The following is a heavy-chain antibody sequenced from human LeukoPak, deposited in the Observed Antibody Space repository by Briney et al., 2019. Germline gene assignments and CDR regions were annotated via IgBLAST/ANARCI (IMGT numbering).Heavy chain of an antibody. J-gene: IGHJ4*02. V-gene: IGHV3-30*18. D-gene: IGHD5-12*01. CDR3: ANSRGYSGYDLGN. CDR2: ISYDGSNK. CDR1: GFTFSSYG. Sequence: GRSLRLSCAASGFTFSSYGMHWVRQAPGKGLEWVAVISYDGSNKYYADSVKGRFTISRDNSKNTLYLQMNSLRAEDTAVYYCANSRGYSGYDLGNWGQGTLVTVSS.